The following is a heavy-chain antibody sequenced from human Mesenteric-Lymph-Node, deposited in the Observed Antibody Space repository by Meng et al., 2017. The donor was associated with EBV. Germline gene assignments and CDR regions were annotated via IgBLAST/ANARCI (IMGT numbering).Heavy chain of an antibody. V-gene: IGHV4-31*11. J-gene: IGHJ4*01. D-gene: IGHD4-11*01. Sequence: VQLPESGPGLVKPSQTLSLTCAVSGGSINSGGYCWSWIRQPPGRGLEWIGYICYNGSTDYSPSLKGRVTMSVDTSKSQFSLKLSSVTAADTAVYFCARQRSDSRLFDYWGQGTLVTVSS. CDR2: ICYNGST. CDR1: GGSINSGGYC. CDR3: ARQRSDSRLFDY.